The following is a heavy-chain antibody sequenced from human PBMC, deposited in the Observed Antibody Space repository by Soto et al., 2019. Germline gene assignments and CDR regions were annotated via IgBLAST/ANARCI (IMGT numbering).Heavy chain of an antibody. CDR3: AHRRPFSSNWSGGWFDP. V-gene: IGHV2-5*02. CDR1: GFSLSTSGVG. Sequence: QITLKESGPTLVKPTQTLTLTCTFSGFSLSTSGVGVGWIRQPQGRALEWLAVIYWDDDKRYNPSLRSRLTITKDTSKNQVVLTMTNMDAVDTATYYCAHRRPFSSNWSGGWFDPWGQGTLVTVSS. CDR2: IYWDDDK. D-gene: IGHD2-15*01. J-gene: IGHJ5*02.